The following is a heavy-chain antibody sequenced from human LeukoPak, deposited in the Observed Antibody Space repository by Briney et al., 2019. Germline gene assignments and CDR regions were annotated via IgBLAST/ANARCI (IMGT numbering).Heavy chain of an antibody. D-gene: IGHD6-13*01. CDR2: IIPIFGTA. J-gene: IGHJ4*02. CDR1: GYTFTSYG. CDR3: ARQSSSWSPPDY. V-gene: IGHV1-69*05. Sequence: GASVKVSCKASGYTFTSYGISWVRQAPGQGLEWMGGIIPIFGTANYAQKFQGRVTITTDESTSTAYMELSSLRSEDTAVYYCARQSSSWSPPDYWGQGTLVTVSS.